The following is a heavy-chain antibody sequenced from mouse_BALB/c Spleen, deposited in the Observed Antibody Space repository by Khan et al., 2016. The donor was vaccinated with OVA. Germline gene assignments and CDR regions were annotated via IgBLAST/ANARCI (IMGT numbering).Heavy chain of an antibody. V-gene: IGHV2-6-4*01. D-gene: IGHD2-14*01. CDR3: ARAYYRYDGYYAMDY. J-gene: IGHJ4*01. CDR1: GFSFSSYN. CDR2: IWGGGDT. Sequence: VELVESGPGLVAPSQSLSITCTVSGFSFSSYNIHWVRQPPGKGLEWLGMIWGGGDTDYNSTLKSRLSISKDNSKSQGFLKVNRLQTDDSAMYDSARAYYRYDGYYAMDYWGQGTSVTVSS.